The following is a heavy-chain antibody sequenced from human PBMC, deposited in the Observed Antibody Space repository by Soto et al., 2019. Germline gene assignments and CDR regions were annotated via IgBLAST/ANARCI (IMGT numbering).Heavy chain of an antibody. V-gene: IGHV3-30-3*01. J-gene: IGHJ4*02. CDR1: GFTFSSYA. D-gene: IGHD6-13*01. Sequence: GGSLRLSCAASGFTFSSYAMHWVRQAPGKGLEWVAVISYDGSNKYYADPVKGRFTISRDNSKNTLYLQMNSLRAEDTAVYYCARTCSSWPVGFDYWGQGTLVTVSS. CDR2: ISYDGSNK. CDR3: ARTCSSWPVGFDY.